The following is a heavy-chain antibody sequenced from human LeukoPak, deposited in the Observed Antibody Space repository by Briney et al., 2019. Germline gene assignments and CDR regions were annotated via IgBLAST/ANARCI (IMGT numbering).Heavy chain of an antibody. Sequence: ASVKVSCKASGYTFTSYGISWVRQAPGQGLEWMGWISAYNGNTNYAQKLQGRVTMTTDTSTSTAYMELRSLRSDDTAVYYCARVPPGYYYYYYMDVWGKGTTVTVSS. CDR1: GYTFTSYG. J-gene: IGHJ6*03. CDR2: ISAYNGNT. CDR3: ARVPPGYYYYYYMDV. V-gene: IGHV1-18*01.